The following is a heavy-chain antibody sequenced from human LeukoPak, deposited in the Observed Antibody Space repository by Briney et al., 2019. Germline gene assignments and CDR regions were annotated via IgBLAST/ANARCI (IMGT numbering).Heavy chain of an antibody. CDR3: ARDGPSGYRRMEAFDI. Sequence: SETLSLTCTVSGGSISSSSYYWGWIRQPPGKGLEWIGSIYYSGSTYYNPSLKSRVTISVDTSKNQFSLKLSSVTAADTAVYYCARDGPSGYRRMEAFDIWGQGTMVTVSS. V-gene: IGHV4-39*07. CDR1: GGSISSSSYY. CDR2: IYYSGST. J-gene: IGHJ3*02. D-gene: IGHD3-22*01.